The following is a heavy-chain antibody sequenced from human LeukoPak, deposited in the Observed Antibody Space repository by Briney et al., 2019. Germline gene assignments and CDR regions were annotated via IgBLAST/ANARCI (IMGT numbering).Heavy chain of an antibody. CDR1: GFTFSSYS. J-gene: IGHJ4*02. Sequence: GGPLRLSCAASGFTFSSYSMNWVRQAPGKGLEWVSSISSSSSYIYYADSVKGRFTISRDNAKNSLYLQMNSLRAEDTAVYYCARATPGYSGYDYGTAPYFDYWGQGTLVTVSS. V-gene: IGHV3-21*01. D-gene: IGHD5-12*01. CDR3: ARATPGYSGYDYGTAPYFDY. CDR2: ISSSSSYI.